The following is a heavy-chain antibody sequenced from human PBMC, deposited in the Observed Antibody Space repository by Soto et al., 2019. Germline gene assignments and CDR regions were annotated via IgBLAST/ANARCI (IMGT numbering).Heavy chain of an antibody. D-gene: IGHD7-27*01. CDR1: GYTFTSYD. V-gene: IGHV1-8*01. CDR3: ARGPPNWGVAF. J-gene: IGHJ4*02. CDR2: MSPNSGNT. Sequence: HVQLVQSGAEVKKPGASVKVSCKAAGYTFTSYDINWVRQAAGQGFEWMGWMSPNSGNTGYAQKFQGRVTMTRNTAISTAYMELSSLTSEDTAVYYCARGPPNWGVAFWGQGTLVTVSS.